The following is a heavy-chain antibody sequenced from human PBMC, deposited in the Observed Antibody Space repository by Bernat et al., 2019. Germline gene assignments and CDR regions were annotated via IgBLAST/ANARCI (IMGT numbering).Heavy chain of an antibody. D-gene: IGHD2-2*01. V-gene: IGHV3-21*01. CDR3: ARGLRPLGYCSSTSCYGLGDV. J-gene: IGHJ6*02. CDR1: GFTFSSYS. Sequence: EVQLVESGGGLVKPGGSLRLSCAASGFTFSSYSMNWVRQAPGQGLELVSSISTSSSNIYYADSVKGRFTISRDNAKNSLYLQMNSLRAEDTAVYYCARGLRPLGYCSSTSCYGLGDVWGQGTTVTVSS. CDR2: ISTSSSNI.